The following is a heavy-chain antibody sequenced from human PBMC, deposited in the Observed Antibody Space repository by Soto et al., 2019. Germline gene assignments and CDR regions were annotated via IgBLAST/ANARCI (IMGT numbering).Heavy chain of an antibody. CDR3: AREYTAWPLAYGLDV. CDR2: IGSRSDI. D-gene: IGHD2-2*02. V-gene: IGHV3-21*01. Sequence: GVLQIVWCRAAEFKCIVLDVNWVSQDTGKGLEWVSSIGSRSDIYYADSVKGRFTISRDNAKNSVSLQMNSLRAEDTAVYYCAREYTAWPLAYGLDVWGQGTTVTVSS. CDR1: EFKCIVLD. J-gene: IGHJ6*02.